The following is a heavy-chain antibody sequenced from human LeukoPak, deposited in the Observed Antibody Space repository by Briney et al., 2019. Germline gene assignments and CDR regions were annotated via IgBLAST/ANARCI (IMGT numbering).Heavy chain of an antibody. D-gene: IGHD2-2*01. CDR1: GGSFSGYY. V-gene: IGHV4-34*01. J-gene: IGHJ4*02. CDR3: ARDRTSLRYFDY. Sequence: SETLSLTCAVYGGSFSGYYWSWIRQPPGKGLEWIGEINHSGSTNYNPSLKSRVTISVDTSKSQFSLKLSSVTAADTAVYYCARDRTSLRYFDYWGQGTLVTVSS. CDR2: INHSGST.